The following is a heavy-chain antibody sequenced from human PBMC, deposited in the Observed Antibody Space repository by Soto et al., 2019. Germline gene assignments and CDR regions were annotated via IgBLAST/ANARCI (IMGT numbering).Heavy chain of an antibody. CDR3: CKCSGRPCYYYMDV. CDR1: GFTFSSYG. CDR2: IWYDGSNK. Sequence: SLRLSCAASGFTFSSYGMHWVRQAPGKGLEWVAVIWYDGSNKYYADSVKGRFTISRDNSKNTLYLQMNSLRAEDTAVYYCCKCSGRPCYYYMDVWRKGPTVTVSS. V-gene: IGHV3-33*01. D-gene: IGHD2-15*01. J-gene: IGHJ6*03.